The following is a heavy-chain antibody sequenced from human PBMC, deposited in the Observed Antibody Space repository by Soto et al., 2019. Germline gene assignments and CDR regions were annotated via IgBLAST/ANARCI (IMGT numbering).Heavy chain of an antibody. Sequence: SGPTLVNPTQTLTLPCTFSGFSLSTSGMCVSWIRQPPGKALEWLARIDWDDDKYYSTSLKTRLTISKDTSKNQVVLTMTNMDPVDTATYYCARSLYGDYVTEYYYYFMDFWGKGTTVTVTS. CDR1: GFSLSTSGMC. D-gene: IGHD4-17*01. V-gene: IGHV2-70*11. CDR2: IDWDDDK. CDR3: ARSLYGDYVTEYYYYFMDF. J-gene: IGHJ6*03.